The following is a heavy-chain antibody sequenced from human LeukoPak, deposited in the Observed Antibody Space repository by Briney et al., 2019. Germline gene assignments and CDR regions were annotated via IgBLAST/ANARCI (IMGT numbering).Heavy chain of an antibody. CDR1: GGSISSYY. Sequence: SETLSLTCTVSGGSISSYYWSWIRQPPGKGLEWIGYIYYSGSTNYNPSLKSRVTISVDTSKNQFSLKLSSVTAADTAVYYCARPRLSSGYYYLWGQGTLVTVSS. V-gene: IGHV4-59*12. J-gene: IGHJ4*02. D-gene: IGHD3-22*01. CDR2: IYYSGST. CDR3: ARPRLSSGYYYL.